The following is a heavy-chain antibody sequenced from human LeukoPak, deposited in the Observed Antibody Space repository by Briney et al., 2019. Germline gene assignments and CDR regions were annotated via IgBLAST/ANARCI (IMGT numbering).Heavy chain of an antibody. CDR1: GYFVSSAYY. D-gene: IGHD4-11*01. V-gene: IGHV4-38-2*01. Sequence: SETLSLTCDVSGYFVSSAYYWGWIRQSPGKGLEWIGNIYSTGSTYYNPSLQSLVTISVDASKNQFSLRLSSLTSADRAVYYCASRTTVTNALSFDFWGPRILVTVSS. CDR2: IYSTGST. CDR3: ASRTTVTNALSFDF. J-gene: IGHJ5*01.